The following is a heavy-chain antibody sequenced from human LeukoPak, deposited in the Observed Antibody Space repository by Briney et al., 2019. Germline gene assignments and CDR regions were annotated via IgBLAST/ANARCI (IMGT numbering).Heavy chain of an antibody. Sequence: GGSLRLSCAAPGFTFSSYGMHWVRQAPGKGLEWVAFIRYDGSNKYYADSVKGRFTISRDNSKNTLYLQMNSLRAEDTAVYYCAKEGGVGSYYYCMDVWGKGTTVTISS. D-gene: IGHD1-26*01. CDR2: IRYDGSNK. V-gene: IGHV3-30*02. CDR3: AKEGGVGSYYYCMDV. J-gene: IGHJ6*03. CDR1: GFTFSSYG.